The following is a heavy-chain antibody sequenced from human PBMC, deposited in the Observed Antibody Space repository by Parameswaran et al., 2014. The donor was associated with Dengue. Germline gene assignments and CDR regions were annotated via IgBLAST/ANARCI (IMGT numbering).Heavy chain of an antibody. CDR1: GFTFGDYA. Sequence: SLKISCTASGFTFGDYAMSWVRQAPGKGLEWVGFIRSKAYGGTTEYAASVKGRFTISRDDSKSIAYLQMNSLKTEDTAVYYCTKCYSSGWYGMDVWGQGTTVTVSS. J-gene: IGHJ6*02. CDR3: TKCYSSGWYGMDV. V-gene: IGHV3-49*04. CDR2: IRSKAYGGTT. D-gene: IGHD6-19*01.